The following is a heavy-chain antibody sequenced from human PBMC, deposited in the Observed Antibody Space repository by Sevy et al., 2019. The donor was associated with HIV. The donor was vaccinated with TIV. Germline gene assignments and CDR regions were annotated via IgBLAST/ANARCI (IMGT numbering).Heavy chain of an antibody. D-gene: IGHD5-18*01. Sequence: GSLRLSCAASGFTFSVYWMSWVRQAPGKGLEWVATMKEDGSEKYYVDSVKGRFTISRDNAKNSLYLQMNSLRAEDTAVYYCVGEGVGGYSYSLDYWGQGTLVTVSS. V-gene: IGHV3-7*01. CDR1: GFTFSVYW. CDR2: MKEDGSEK. J-gene: IGHJ4*02. CDR3: VGEGVGGYSYSLDY.